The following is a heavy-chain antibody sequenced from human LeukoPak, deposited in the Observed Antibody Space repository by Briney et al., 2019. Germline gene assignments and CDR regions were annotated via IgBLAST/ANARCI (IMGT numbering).Heavy chain of an antibody. D-gene: IGHD3-9*01. V-gene: IGHV1-69*13. CDR1: GGTFSSDA. CDR3: AREKYDILTGYYLDY. J-gene: IGHJ4*02. CDR2: IIPVYGTA. Sequence: GASMKVSCKASGGTFSSDAISWVRQVPGQGLEWMGDIIPVYGTAIYAQKFQGTVTITADESTSTAYMDLSSLRSEDTAVYYCAREKYDILTGYYLDYWGQGTLVTVSS.